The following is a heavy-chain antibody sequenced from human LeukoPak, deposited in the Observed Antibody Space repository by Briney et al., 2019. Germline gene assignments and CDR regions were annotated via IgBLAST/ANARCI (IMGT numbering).Heavy chain of an antibody. V-gene: IGHV4-59*03. J-gene: IGHJ4*02. CDR1: DGSIRTYY. CDR2: IYYRGDI. CDR3: ATNKDWAEAD. Sequence: SETLSLNCSVSDGSIRTYYWSWIRQSPGQGLEWTGNIYYRGDINYNPSLKSRVIISIDTSKNQFSLKVTSLTAADTAVYYCATNKDWAEADWGQGTLVIVSS. D-gene: IGHD3/OR15-3a*01.